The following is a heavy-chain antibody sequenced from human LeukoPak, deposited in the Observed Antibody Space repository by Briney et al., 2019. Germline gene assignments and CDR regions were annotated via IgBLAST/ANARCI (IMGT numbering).Heavy chain of an antibody. Sequence: SETLSLTCTVSSGSISTSNYYWGWVRQPPGKALEWIGNIFYSGSTYYSPSLKSRVTISLDTSRNQFSLKLNSVTAADTAVYYCARDRRLLWFGELFGYMDVWGTGTTVTISS. CDR2: IFYSGST. CDR1: SGSISTSNYY. V-gene: IGHV4-39*07. J-gene: IGHJ6*03. D-gene: IGHD3-10*01. CDR3: ARDRRLLWFGELFGYMDV.